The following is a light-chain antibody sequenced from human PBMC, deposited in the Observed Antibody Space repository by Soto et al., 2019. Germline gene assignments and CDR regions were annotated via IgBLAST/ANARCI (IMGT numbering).Light chain of an antibody. CDR2: EVT. V-gene: IGLV2-8*01. CDR1: SSDVGAYNS. CDR3: SSYTDSNNYV. J-gene: IGLJ1*01. Sequence: QYALTQPPSASGSPGQSVAISCTGTSSDVGAYNSVSWYQHHPGKAPKLIIYEVTKRPSGVPDRFSGSKSANTASLTVSGLQAEDEADYYCSSYTDSNNYVFGTGTKLTVL.